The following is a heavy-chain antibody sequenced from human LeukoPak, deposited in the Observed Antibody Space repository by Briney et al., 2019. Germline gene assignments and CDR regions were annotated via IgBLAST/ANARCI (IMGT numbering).Heavy chain of an antibody. D-gene: IGHD2-15*01. CDR2: ISGSGGST. CDR3: VRDSTVGAAFFDF. V-gene: IGHV3-23*01. J-gene: IGHJ4*02. Sequence: PGGSLRLSCAASGFTFSSYAMSWVRQAPGKGLEWVSAISGSGGSTYYADSVKGRFTISRDNSKKILSLQMTTLRPDDTAIYYCVRDSTVGAAFFDFWGQGALVAVSS. CDR1: GFTFSSYA.